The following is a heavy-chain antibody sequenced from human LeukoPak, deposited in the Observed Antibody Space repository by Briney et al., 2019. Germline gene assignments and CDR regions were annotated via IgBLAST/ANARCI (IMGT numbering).Heavy chain of an antibody. CDR2: ISSSGNTI. CDR1: GFTFSDYY. D-gene: IGHD3-22*01. Sequence: GGSLRLSCAASGFTFSDYYMTWIRQAPGKGLEWISYISSSGNTIYYADSVKGRFTISRDNAKNSLYLQMNSLRAEDTAVYYCARDGEGYDSSGYYAYWGQGILVTVSS. J-gene: IGHJ4*02. CDR3: ARDGEGYDSSGYYAY. V-gene: IGHV3-11*04.